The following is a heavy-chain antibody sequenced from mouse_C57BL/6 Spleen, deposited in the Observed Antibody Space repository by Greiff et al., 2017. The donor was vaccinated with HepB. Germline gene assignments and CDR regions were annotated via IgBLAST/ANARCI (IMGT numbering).Heavy chain of an antibody. Sequence: QVHVKQSGAELVRPGASVKLSCKASGYTFTDYYINWVKQRPGQGLEWIARIYPGSGNTYYNEKFKGKATLTAEKSSSTAYMQLSSLTSEDSAVYFCARGSLTGYFDYWGQGTTLTVSS. CDR1: GYTFTDYY. D-gene: IGHD4-1*01. V-gene: IGHV1-76*01. J-gene: IGHJ2*01. CDR3: ARGSLTGYFDY. CDR2: IYPGSGNT.